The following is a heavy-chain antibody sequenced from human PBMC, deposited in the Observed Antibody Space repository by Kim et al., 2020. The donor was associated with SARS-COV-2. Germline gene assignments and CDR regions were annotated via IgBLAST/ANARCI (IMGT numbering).Heavy chain of an antibody. V-gene: IGHV3-23*01. Sequence: GGSLRLSCAASGFTFSSYAMSWVRQAPGKGLEWVSTISGSGGSTYYADSVTGRFTISRDNTKNTLYLQMNSLRAEDTAVYYCAKDRVGVVTSVDYWGQGALVTVSP. CDR1: GFTFSSYA. J-gene: IGHJ4*02. CDR2: ISGSGGST. CDR3: AKDRVGVVTSVDY. D-gene: IGHD3-3*01.